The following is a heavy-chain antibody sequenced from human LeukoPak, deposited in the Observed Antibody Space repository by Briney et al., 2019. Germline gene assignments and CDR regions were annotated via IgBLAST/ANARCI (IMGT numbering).Heavy chain of an antibody. J-gene: IGHJ6*03. V-gene: IGHV4-59*08. CDR3: ARFYSYYYYMDV. CDR2: VYYSGST. CDR1: GASFSTYY. D-gene: IGHD4-11*01. Sequence: TSETLSLTCSISGASFSTYYWSWIRQPPGKGLEWIGYVYYSGSTTYNPSLESRVTMSVDTSKNQFSLNLTSVTAADTAVYYCARFYSYYYYMDVWGKGATVTVSS.